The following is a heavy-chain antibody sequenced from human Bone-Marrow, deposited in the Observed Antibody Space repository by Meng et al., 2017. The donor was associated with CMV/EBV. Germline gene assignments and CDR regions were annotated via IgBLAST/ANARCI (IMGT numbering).Heavy chain of an antibody. CDR1: GFTFSSYW. CDR2: IKQDGSEK. V-gene: IGHV3-7*01. CDR3: ARGPWYSSSWYVHYYYYGMDV. D-gene: IGHD6-13*01. J-gene: IGHJ6*02. Sequence: GGSLRLSCAASGFTFSSYWMSWVRQAPGKGLEWVANIKQDGSEKYYVDSVKGRFTISRDNAKNSLYLQMNSLRAEDTAVYYFARGPWYSSSWYVHYYYYGMDVWGQGTTVTVSS.